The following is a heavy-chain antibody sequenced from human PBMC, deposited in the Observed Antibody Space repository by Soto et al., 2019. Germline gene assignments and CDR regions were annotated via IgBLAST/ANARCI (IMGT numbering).Heavy chain of an antibody. CDR1: GGSISSSSYY. Sequence: PSETLSLTCTVSGGSISSSSYYWGWIRQPPGKGLEWIGSIYYSGSTYYNPSLKSRVTISVDTSKNQFSLKLSSVTAADTVVYYCARPAPGSSWYYYYYYMDVWGKGTTVTVSS. D-gene: IGHD6-13*01. CDR2: IYYSGST. J-gene: IGHJ6*03. CDR3: ARPAPGSSWYYYYYYMDV. V-gene: IGHV4-39*01.